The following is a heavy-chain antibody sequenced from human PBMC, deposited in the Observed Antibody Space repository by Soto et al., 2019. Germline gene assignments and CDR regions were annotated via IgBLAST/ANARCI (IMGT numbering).Heavy chain of an antibody. CDR3: ASSVATITYYFYMDV. V-gene: IGHV1-69*05. Sequence: SVKVSCKASGGTFSSYAISWVRQAPGQGLEWMGWIIAIFGTANYAQKFQGRVTIIRDESASTAYMELSSLRSEDTAVYYCASSVATITYYFYMDVWGKGTTVTVSS. CDR2: IIAIFGTA. CDR1: GGTFSSYA. J-gene: IGHJ6*03. D-gene: IGHD5-12*01.